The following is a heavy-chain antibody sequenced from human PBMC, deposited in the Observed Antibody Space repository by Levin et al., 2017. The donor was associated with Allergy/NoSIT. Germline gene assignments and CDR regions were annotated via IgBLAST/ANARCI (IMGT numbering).Heavy chain of an antibody. CDR2: IYSGGGT. D-gene: IGHD4-17*01. CDR3: ATSGDYGRKDFAY. V-gene: IGHV3-53*01. Sequence: LSLTCAVSGFPVSSNYMSWVRQAPGKGLEWVSVIYSGGGTYYADSVKGRFTISRDNSNNMLFLQMNSLRAEDTAVYYCATSGDYGRKDFAYWGQGTLVTVSS. J-gene: IGHJ4*02. CDR1: GFPVSSNY.